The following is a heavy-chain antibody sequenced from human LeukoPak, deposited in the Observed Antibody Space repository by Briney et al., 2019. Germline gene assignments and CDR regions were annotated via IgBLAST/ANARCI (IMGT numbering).Heavy chain of an antibody. Sequence: PSETLSLTCTVSGGSISSYYWSWIRQPPGKGLEWIGYIYYSGSTNYNPSLKSRVTISVDTSKNQFSLRLSSVTAADTAVYYCAREWDIVVVPAAIRNNWFDPWGQGTLVTVSS. CDR1: GGSISSYY. V-gene: IGHV4-59*12. CDR2: IYYSGST. CDR3: AREWDIVVVPAAIRNNWFDP. J-gene: IGHJ5*02. D-gene: IGHD2-2*02.